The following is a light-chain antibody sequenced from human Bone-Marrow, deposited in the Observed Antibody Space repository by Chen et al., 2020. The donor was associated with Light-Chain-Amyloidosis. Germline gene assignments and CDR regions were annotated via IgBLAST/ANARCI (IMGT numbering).Light chain of an antibody. Sequence: HSVLIQPPSVSGTPGQRLTISCSGGGSHFGKNHVYCYPQLPGMAPKLLIYVSNQRPSGVPDRFSASKSGLSASLAISGLRAEDEGTYYCAAWEDSLTGPVFGGGTKVTVL. CDR2: VSN. J-gene: IGLJ2*01. CDR1: GSHFGKNH. CDR3: AAWEDSLTGPV. V-gene: IGLV1-47*01.